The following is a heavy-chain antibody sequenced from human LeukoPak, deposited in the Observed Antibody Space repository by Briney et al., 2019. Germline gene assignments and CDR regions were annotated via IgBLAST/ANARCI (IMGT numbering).Heavy chain of an antibody. J-gene: IGHJ3*02. Sequence: GGSLRLSCAASGFTFSSYAMSWVRQAPGKGLEWVSAISGSGGSTYYADSVKGRFTISRDNSKNTLYLQMNSLRAEDTAVYYCARGRAIRYFDWLPKEPDAFDIWGQGTMVTVSS. CDR2: ISGSGGST. D-gene: IGHD3-9*01. CDR1: GFTFSSYA. V-gene: IGHV3-23*01. CDR3: ARGRAIRYFDWLPKEPDAFDI.